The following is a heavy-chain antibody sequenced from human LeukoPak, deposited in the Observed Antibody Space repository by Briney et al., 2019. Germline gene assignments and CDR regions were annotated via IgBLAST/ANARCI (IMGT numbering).Heavy chain of an antibody. Sequence: SDTLSLTCTVSGGSISSGSYYWSWIRQPAGKGLEWIGRIYTSGSTNYNPSLKSRVTISVDTSKNQFSLKLSSVTAADTAVYYCARFDYGDYWFDPWGQGTLVTVSS. CDR1: GGSISSGSYY. CDR2: IYTSGST. D-gene: IGHD4-17*01. J-gene: IGHJ5*02. CDR3: ARFDYGDYWFDP. V-gene: IGHV4-61*02.